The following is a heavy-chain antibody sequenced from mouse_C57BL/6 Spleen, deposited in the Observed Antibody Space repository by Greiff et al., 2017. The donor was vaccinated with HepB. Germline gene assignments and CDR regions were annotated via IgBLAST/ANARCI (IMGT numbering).Heavy chain of an antibody. J-gene: IGHJ1*03. CDR2: ISYSGST. D-gene: IGHD1-1*01. V-gene: IGHV3-8*01. CDR3: ARDYGSSYWYFDV. Sequence: EVQLVESGPGLAKPSQTLSLTCSVTGYSITSDYWNWIRKFPGNRLEYMGYISYSGSTYYNPSLKSRISITRDTSKNQYYLQLNSVTTEDTATYYCARDYGSSYWYFDVWGTGTTGTVSS. CDR1: GYSITSDY.